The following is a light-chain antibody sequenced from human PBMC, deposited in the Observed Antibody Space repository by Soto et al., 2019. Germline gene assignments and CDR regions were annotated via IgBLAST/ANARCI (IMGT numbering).Light chain of an antibody. CDR2: SAT. V-gene: IGKV3-15*01. Sequence: EVVMTQSPATLSVSPGERATLSCRASQSVKKNLAWYRQTLGQAPRLLVYSATTRAAGVPPRFSGSGSGTEFTLTVSRLQSEYSAVYYCQQYDNWPPLTFDQVTKVVI. CDR1: QSVKKN. CDR3: QQYDNWPPLT. J-gene: IGKJ1*01.